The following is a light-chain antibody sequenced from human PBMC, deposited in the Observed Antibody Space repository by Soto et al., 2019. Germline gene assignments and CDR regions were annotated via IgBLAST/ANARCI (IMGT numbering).Light chain of an antibody. CDR1: GNDPSDYTF. CDR3: FSYSSDQIAM. CDR2: DVT. V-gene: IGLV2-14*03. J-gene: IGLJ3*02. Sequence: QSALTQPASVSGSPGQSITISCSGTGNDPSDYTFVSWYQQHPGNAPRLLIFDVTNRPSGVSDRFSGSKSGNTASLTISGLQPQDEAEYFRFSYSSDQIAMFGGGTKLTVL.